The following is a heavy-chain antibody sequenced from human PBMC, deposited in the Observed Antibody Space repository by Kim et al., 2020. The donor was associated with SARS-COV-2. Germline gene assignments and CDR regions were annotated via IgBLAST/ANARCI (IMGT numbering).Heavy chain of an antibody. D-gene: IGHD4-17*01. V-gene: IGHV3-23*01. CDR3: AKRGNYGANSVAYYFDY. Sequence: VKGRFTISRDNSKNTLYLQMNSLRAEDTAVYYCAKRGNYGANSVAYYFDYWGQGTLVTVSS. J-gene: IGHJ4*02.